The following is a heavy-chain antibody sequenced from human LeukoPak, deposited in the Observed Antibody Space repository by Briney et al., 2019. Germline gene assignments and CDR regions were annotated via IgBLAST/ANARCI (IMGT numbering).Heavy chain of an antibody. CDR3: AKLTSSSSSPWFDP. Sequence: PGASLRLSCAASGFTFSTYAMSWVRPAPGKGPEWVSAISGSGGSTYYADSVKGRFTISRDNSKNTLYLQMNSLRAEDTAVYYCAKLTSSSSSPWFDPWGQGTLVTVSS. D-gene: IGHD6-6*01. J-gene: IGHJ5*02. V-gene: IGHV3-23*01. CDR2: ISGSGGST. CDR1: GFTFSTYA.